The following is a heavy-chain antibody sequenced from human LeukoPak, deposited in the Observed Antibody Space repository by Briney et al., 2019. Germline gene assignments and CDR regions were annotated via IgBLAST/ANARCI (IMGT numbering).Heavy chain of an antibody. J-gene: IGHJ4*02. Sequence: PSETLSLTCTVSGGSISSYYWSWIRQPLGKGLEWIGYIHDSGSTNYHPSLKSRGTISVDTSKNQFSLKLNSVTAADTAVYYCARGRSRPGGNFDYWGQGTLVTVSS. CDR2: IHDSGST. CDR1: GGSISSYY. V-gene: IGHV4-59*01. CDR3: ARGRSRPGGNFDY. D-gene: IGHD2-8*02.